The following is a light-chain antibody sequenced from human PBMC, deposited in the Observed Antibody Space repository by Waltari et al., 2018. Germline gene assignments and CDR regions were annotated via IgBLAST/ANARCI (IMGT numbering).Light chain of an antibody. CDR3: MQGTHWPYT. V-gene: IGKV2-30*01. Sequence: DAVLTQSPLSLPVTLGQPASLSCRSSQSPLYRDGNTYLNWFQQRPGQSPRRLIYKVSDRDSGVPDRFSGSGSGTDFTLKISRVEAEDVGVYYCMQGTHWPYTFGQGTKVEIK. CDR1: QSPLYRDGNTY. CDR2: KVS. J-gene: IGKJ2*01.